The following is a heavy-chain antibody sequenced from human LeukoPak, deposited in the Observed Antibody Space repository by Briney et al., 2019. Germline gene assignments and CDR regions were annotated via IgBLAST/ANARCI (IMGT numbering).Heavy chain of an antibody. CDR1: GFTVSSNS. D-gene: IGHD3-22*01. CDR3: ARAYYDSSGYYFLFDY. Sequence: GGSLRLSCTVSGFTVSSNSMSWVRQAPGKGLEWVSFIYSGTIHYSDSVKGRFTISRDNSKNTLYLQMNSLRAEDTAVYYCARAYYDSSGYYFLFDYWGQGTLVTVSS. CDR2: IYSGTI. V-gene: IGHV3-53*01. J-gene: IGHJ4*02.